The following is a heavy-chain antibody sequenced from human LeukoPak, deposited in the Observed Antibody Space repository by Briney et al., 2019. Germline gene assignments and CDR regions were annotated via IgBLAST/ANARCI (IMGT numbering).Heavy chain of an antibody. CDR2: ISSDGITT. V-gene: IGHV3-74*01. CDR1: GFTLRSYW. D-gene: IGHD6-19*01. CDR3: ARDPDRSGWSTFEY. Sequence: GGSLRLSCAASGFTLRSYWMHWVRHAPGKGLVWVSRISSDGITTTYADSVKGRFTIPRDNAKNTLYLQMNSLRAEDTALYFCARDPDRSGWSTFEYWGQGTLVTVSS. J-gene: IGHJ4*02.